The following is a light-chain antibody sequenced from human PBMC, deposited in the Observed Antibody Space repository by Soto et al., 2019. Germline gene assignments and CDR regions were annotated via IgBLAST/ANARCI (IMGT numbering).Light chain of an antibody. CDR1: QSVSSN. V-gene: IGKV3-15*01. CDR2: GAS. J-gene: IGKJ1*01. CDR3: QQRSNWT. Sequence: EIVMTQSPATLSVSPGERATLSCRASQSVSSNLAWYQQKPGQAPRLLIYGASTRATGIPARFSGSGSGTDFTLTISSLEPEDFAVYYCQQRSNWTFGQGTKVDIK.